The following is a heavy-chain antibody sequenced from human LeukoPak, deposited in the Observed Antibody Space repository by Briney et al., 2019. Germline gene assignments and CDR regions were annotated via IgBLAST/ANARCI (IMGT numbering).Heavy chain of an antibody. D-gene: IGHD2-2*01. CDR1: GFTFSSYG. V-gene: IGHV3-33*01. J-gene: IGHJ4*02. Sequence: PGGSLRLSCAASGFTFSSYGMHWVRQAPGKGLEWVAVIWYDGSNKYYADSVKGRFTISRHNSKNTLYLQMNSLRAEDTAVYYCARGRGQLLTYYFDYWGQGTLVTVSS. CDR3: ARGRGQLLTYYFDY. CDR2: IWYDGSNK.